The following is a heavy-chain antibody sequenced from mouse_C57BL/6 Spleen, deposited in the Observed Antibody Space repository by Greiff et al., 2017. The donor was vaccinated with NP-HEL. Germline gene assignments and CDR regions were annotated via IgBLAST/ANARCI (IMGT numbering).Heavy chain of an antibody. CDR1: GYAFSSSW. CDR2: IYPGDGDT. D-gene: IGHD2-1*01. V-gene: IGHV1-82*01. Sequence: VQLQESGPELVKPGASVKISCKASGYAFSSSWMNWVKQRPGKGLEWIGRIYPGDGDTNYHGKIKGKATLTAEKSSSTAYMQLSSLTSEDSAVYFCASEGYYPFAYWGQGTLVTVSA. CDR3: ASEGYYPFAY. J-gene: IGHJ3*01.